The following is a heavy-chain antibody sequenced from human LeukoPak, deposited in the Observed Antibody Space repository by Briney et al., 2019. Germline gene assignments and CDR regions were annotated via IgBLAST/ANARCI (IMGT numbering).Heavy chain of an antibody. Sequence: GASVKVSCKASGYTFTNYGITWVRQAPGQGLEWMGWISAYNGNTNYAQKVQGRVTLTTDTSTSTAYMELTRLRSDDTAVYYCARRIVGATFDYWGQGTLVTVSS. D-gene: IGHD1-26*01. J-gene: IGHJ4*02. CDR1: GYTFTNYG. CDR3: ARRIVGATFDY. CDR2: ISAYNGNT. V-gene: IGHV1-18*01.